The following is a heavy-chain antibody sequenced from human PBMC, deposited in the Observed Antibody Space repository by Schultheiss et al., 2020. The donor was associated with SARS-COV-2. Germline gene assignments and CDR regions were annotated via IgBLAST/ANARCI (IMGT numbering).Heavy chain of an antibody. D-gene: IGHD3-3*01. CDR1: GGSISSGGYY. J-gene: IGHJ5*02. CDR2: INHSGST. Sequence: SETLSLTCTVSGGSISSGGYYWSWIRQPPGKGLEWIGEINHSGSTNYNPSLKSRVTISVDTSKNQFSLKLSSVTAADTAVYYCARGGKIFGVADNWFDPWGQGTLVTVSS. CDR3: ARGGKIFGVADNWFDP. V-gene: IGHV4-61*08.